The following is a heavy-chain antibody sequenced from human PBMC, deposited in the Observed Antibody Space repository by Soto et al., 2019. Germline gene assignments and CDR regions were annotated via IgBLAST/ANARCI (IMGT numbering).Heavy chain of an antibody. Sequence: GGSLRLSCAASGFTFSSYGMHWVRQAPGKGLEWVALILYNGSNEYYADSVKGRFTISRDSSKNTLYLQMNSLRAEDTAVYYCARDLEQWLAKESYWGQGTLVTVSS. CDR1: GFTFSSYG. CDR3: ARDLEQWLAKESY. CDR2: ILYNGSNE. D-gene: IGHD6-19*01. J-gene: IGHJ4*02. V-gene: IGHV3-30*03.